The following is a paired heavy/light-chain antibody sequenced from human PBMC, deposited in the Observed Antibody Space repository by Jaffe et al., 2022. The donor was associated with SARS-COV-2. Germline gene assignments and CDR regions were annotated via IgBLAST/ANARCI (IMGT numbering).Light chain of an antibody. J-gene: IGKJ4*01. Sequence: EIVLTQSPGTLSLSPGERATLSCRASQSVVKNFLAWYQQKPGQTPRLLIYGASTRATGIPDRFSGSGSGTDFTLSISRLEPEDSAVYYCQQYGSSPLTFGEGAKVEIK. CDR1: QSVVKNF. V-gene: IGKV3-20*01. CDR3: QQYGSSPLT. CDR2: GAS.
Heavy chain of an antibody. CDR1: GFTFNNYW. Sequence: EVQLVESGGGLVQPGGSPRLSCAASGFTFNNYWINWVRQVPGKGLAWVSRIDPGGISTIYADSVKGRFTVSRDNAKNTVYLQMNSLGAEDTAVYFCVRQARDEPLDYWGQGTLVTVSS. CDR3: VRQARDEPLDY. V-gene: IGHV3-74*01. J-gene: IGHJ4*02. CDR2: IDPGGIST.